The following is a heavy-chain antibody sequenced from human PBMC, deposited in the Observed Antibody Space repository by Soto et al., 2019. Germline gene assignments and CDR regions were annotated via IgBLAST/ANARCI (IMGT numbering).Heavy chain of an antibody. J-gene: IGHJ3*02. Sequence: QVQLVQSGADVKKPGASVKVSCKASGYNFTSYGISWVRQAPGQGLEWMGWISPHNDRTKYARRFQDRVTMAPETPTSTVYMELGSLRSDDTAVYYCARYLYYSSGRYFDHDAFDIWGQGTVVTVSS. V-gene: IGHV1-18*01. D-gene: IGHD6-19*01. CDR2: ISPHNDRT. CDR1: GYNFTSYG. CDR3: ARYLYYSSGRYFDHDAFDI.